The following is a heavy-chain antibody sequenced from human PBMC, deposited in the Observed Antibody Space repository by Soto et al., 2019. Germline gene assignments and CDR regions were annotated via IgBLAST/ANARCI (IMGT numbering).Heavy chain of an antibody. Sequence: ASVKVSCKASGYTFTSYGISWVRQAPGQGLEWMXWXSXXXGXTXXXQXXXXRVTMTTDTSTSTAYMELRSLRSDDTAVYYCARDWVDGLAADFDYWGQGTLVTVSS. D-gene: IGHD6-13*01. CDR2: XSXXXGXT. CDR3: ARDWVDGLAADFDY. V-gene: IGHV1-18*04. CDR1: GYTFTSYG. J-gene: IGHJ4*02.